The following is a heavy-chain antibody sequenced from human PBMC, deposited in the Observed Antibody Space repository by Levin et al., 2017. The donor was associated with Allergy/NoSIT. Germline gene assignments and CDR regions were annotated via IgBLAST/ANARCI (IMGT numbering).Heavy chain of an antibody. CDR2: ISSSGNTI. V-gene: IGHV3-48*02. D-gene: IGHD3-16*02. Sequence: GGSLRLSCAVSGFTFSTYSMNWVRQAPGKGLEWVSYISSSGNTIYYAESVKGRFTMSRDNAKNSVYLQMNSLRDGDTAVYFCARDLGRDYSYGWAFDIWGQGTMVTVSS. CDR3: ARDLGRDYSYGWAFDI. CDR1: GFTFSTYS. J-gene: IGHJ3*02.